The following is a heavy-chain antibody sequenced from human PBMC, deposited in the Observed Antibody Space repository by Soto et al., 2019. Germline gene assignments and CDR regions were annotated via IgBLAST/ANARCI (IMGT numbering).Heavy chain of an antibody. CDR2: VSANGQGI. J-gene: IGHJ4*02. CDR3: AKDRHYPRDYFHY. Sequence: LRLSCAVSGFTFSSSAISWVRQAPGKGLEWVSAVSANGQGIYYADSVRGRFTISRDNSKNTVFLHMDSLSAEDTAVYYCAKDRHYPRDYFHYWGQGTLVTVSS. V-gene: IGHV3-23*01. CDR1: GFTFSSSA. D-gene: IGHD3-10*01.